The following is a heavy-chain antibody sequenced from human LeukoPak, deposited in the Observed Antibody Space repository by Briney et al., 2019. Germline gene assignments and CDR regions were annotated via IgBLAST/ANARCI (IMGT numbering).Heavy chain of an antibody. J-gene: IGHJ4*02. D-gene: IGHD2-15*01. CDR1: GFTFSSYA. CDR2: ISGSGGST. CDR3: ARDLRYCSGGSCYGLYYFDY. V-gene: IGHV3-23*01. Sequence: GSLRLSCAASGFTFSSYAMSWVRQAPGKGLEWVSAISGSGGSTYYADSAKGRFTISRDNSKNTLYLQMNSLRAEDTAVYYCARDLRYCSGGSCYGLYYFDYWGQGTLVTVSS.